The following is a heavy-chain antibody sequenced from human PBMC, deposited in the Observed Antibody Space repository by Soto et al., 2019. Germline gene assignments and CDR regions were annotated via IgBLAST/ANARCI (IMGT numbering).Heavy chain of an antibody. Sequence: PSETLSLTCTVSGGSISSRSHYWGWIRQHPGKGLECIWIIYYSGSTYYNPFLNSRVTISVDTSKSQFSLKLSSVTAADTAVYYCARVISSSSSLGLRYYYYGMDVWGQGTTVTVSS. V-gene: IGHV4-39*01. CDR3: ARVISSSSSLGLRYYYYGMDV. CDR1: GGSISSRSHY. D-gene: IGHD6-6*01. CDR2: IYYSGST. J-gene: IGHJ6*02.